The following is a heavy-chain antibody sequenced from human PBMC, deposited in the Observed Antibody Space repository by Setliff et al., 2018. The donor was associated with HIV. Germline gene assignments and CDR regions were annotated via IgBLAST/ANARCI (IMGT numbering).Heavy chain of an antibody. CDR2: IYYSGST. D-gene: IGHD2-21*02. Sequence: PSETLSLTCTVSGGSISSSSYYWGWIRQPPGKGLEWIGSIYYSGSTYYNPSHKSRVTISVDTSKNQFSLKLSSVTAADTAVYYCARLGGGCGGDCYYAFAIWGQGTMVTVSS. CDR1: GGSISSSSYY. V-gene: IGHV4-39*01. CDR3: ARLGGGCGGDCYYAFAI. J-gene: IGHJ3*02.